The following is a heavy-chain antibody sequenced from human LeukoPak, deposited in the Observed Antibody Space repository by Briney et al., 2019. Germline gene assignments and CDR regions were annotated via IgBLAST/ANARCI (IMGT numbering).Heavy chain of an antibody. J-gene: IGHJ6*04. D-gene: IGHD2-15*01. V-gene: IGHV3-30*18. CDR1: GFTFSNYG. CDR3: AKGVVAATIADYYGMDV. Sequence: QSSGTLRFSCAASGFTFSNYGMHWVRQAPGKGLEWVAVISYDESDKYYADSVKGRFTISRDNSKNTLYLQMHSLRAANTSVYYCAKGVVAATIADYYGMDVWGKGTTVTVSS. CDR2: ISYDESDK.